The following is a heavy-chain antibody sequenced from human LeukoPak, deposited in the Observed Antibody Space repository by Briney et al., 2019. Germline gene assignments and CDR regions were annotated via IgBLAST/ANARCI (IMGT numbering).Heavy chain of an antibody. V-gene: IGHV3-48*03. CDR3: ARDYYDILTGYGSRYMDV. CDR1: GFTFSSYE. J-gene: IGHJ6*02. Sequence: GGSLRLSCAASGFTFSSYEMNWVRQAPGKGLEWVSYISSSGSTIYYADSVKGRFTISRDNAKNSLYLQMNSLRAEDTAVYYCARDYYDILTGYGSRYMDVWGQGTTVTVSS. D-gene: IGHD3-9*01. CDR2: ISSSGSTI.